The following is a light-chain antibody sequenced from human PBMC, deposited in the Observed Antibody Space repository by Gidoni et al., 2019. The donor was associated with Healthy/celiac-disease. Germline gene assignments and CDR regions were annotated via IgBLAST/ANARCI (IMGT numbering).Light chain of an antibody. Sequence: DIQMTQSPSSLTASVGDRVTITCRASQSISSYLNWYQQKPGKAPKLLIYAASSLQRGVPARFSGSGSGTDFTLTISSLQAEDFAAYYCQQCYSTPFTFXPXTKVDIK. V-gene: IGKV1-39*01. CDR1: QSISSY. CDR2: AAS. J-gene: IGKJ3*01. CDR3: QQCYSTPFT.